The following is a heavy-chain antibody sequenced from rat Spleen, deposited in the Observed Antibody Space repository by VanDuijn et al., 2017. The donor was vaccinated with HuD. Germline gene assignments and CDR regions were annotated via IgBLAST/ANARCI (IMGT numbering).Heavy chain of an antibody. D-gene: IGHD1-4*01. J-gene: IGHJ4*01. V-gene: IGHV2-41*01. CDR1: GFSLTSYN. CDR2: IWNTGGT. CDR3: ARVGTRGPMDA. Sequence: QVQLKESGPGLVQPSQTLSLTCTVAGFSLTSYNVHWVRQPPGKGLEWMGVIWNTGGTRYNSALKSRLSISKDTSKSQLILKMNSLQTADTATYFCARVGTRGPMDAWGQGASVTVSS.